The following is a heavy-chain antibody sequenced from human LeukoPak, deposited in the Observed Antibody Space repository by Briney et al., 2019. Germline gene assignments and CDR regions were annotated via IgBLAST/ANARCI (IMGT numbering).Heavy chain of an antibody. CDR1: GRSISSSSAY. CDR2: INHSGST. V-gene: IGHV4-39*07. CDR3: ARSPCSSTSCYYYYGMDV. J-gene: IGHJ6*02. D-gene: IGHD2-2*01. Sequence: SETLSLTCTVSGRSISSSSAYWGWIRQPPGKGLEWIGEINHSGSTNFNPSLKSRVTISLDTSKNQFSLKVSSVTAADTAVYYCARSPCSSTSCYYYYGMDVWGQGTTVTVSS.